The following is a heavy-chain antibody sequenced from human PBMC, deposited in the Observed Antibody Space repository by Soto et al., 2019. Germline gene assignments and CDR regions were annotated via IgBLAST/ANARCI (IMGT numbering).Heavy chain of an antibody. CDR2: INHSGST. J-gene: IGHJ6*02. V-gene: IGHV4-34*01. CDR1: GGSFSGYY. D-gene: IGHD3-10*01. Sequence: PSETLSLTCAVYGGSFSGYYWSWIRQPPGKGLEWIGEINHSGSTNYNPSLKSRVTISVDTSKNQFSLKLSSVTAADTAVYYCARVNYYGSGSYPARYGMDVWGQGTTVTVSS. CDR3: ARVNYYGSGSYPARYGMDV.